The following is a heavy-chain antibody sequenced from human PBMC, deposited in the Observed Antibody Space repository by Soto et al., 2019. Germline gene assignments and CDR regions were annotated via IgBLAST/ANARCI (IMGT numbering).Heavy chain of an antibody. D-gene: IGHD6-13*01. CDR1: GFTFNNYA. CDR3: AKAYSSSWPNNWFDP. Sequence: EVQLLESGGGLVQPGGSLRLSCAASGFTFNNYAMNWVRQAPGKGLEWVSGLNGGGGNTYYADSVKGRFTISRDNSKNTLYLQMNSLRAEDTAIYYCAKAYSSSWPNNWFDPWGQGTLVTVSS. V-gene: IGHV3-23*01. J-gene: IGHJ5*02. CDR2: LNGGGGNT.